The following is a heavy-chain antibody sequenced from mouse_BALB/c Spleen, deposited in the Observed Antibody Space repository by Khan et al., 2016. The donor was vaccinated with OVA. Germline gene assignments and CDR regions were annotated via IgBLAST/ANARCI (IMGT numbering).Heavy chain of an antibody. CDR3: ARDYGSSYLFFDY. V-gene: IGHV3-2*02. D-gene: IGHD1-1*01. J-gene: IGHJ2*01. Sequence: EVQLQESGPGLVKPSQSLSLTCTVTGYSITSDYAWNWIRQFPGNKLEWMAYINYRGNTGYNPSRKGRIYITRDTSKNQFFLQLNSVTTEDTSTYYCARDYGSSYLFFDYSGRGTTLTVSS. CDR1: GYSITSDYA. CDR2: INYRGNT.